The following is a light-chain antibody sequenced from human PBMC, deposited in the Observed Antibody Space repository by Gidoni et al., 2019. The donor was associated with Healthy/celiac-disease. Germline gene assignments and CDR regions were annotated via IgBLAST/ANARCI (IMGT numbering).Light chain of an antibody. J-gene: IGKJ1*01. CDR2: KAS. CDR3: QQYNSYPWA. V-gene: IGKV1-5*03. Sequence: QKPGKAPNLLIYKASSLESGVPSRFSGSGSGTEFTLTISSLQPDDFVIYYCQQYNSYPWAFGQGTKVEIK.